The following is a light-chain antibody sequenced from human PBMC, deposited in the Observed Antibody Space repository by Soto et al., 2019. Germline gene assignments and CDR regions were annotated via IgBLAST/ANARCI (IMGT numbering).Light chain of an antibody. CDR2: GAS. V-gene: IGKV3-15*01. J-gene: IGKJ1*01. CDR3: QQYNNWPRT. CDR1: QSVSNN. Sequence: EIVMTQSPATLSVSPGERATLSCRASQSVSNNLAWYQQKPGQAPRLLIYGASTRDTGIPARFSGSGSGTEFTPTISSLLSEDFAVYYCQQYNNWPRTFGQGTKVEIK.